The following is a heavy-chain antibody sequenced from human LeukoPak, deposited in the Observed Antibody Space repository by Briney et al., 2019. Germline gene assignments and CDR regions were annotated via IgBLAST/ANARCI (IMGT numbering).Heavy chain of an antibody. D-gene: IGHD3-16*01. CDR3: ARVLGEWLENWFDP. J-gene: IGHJ5*02. CDR2: IIPIFGTA. Sequence: SVKVSCKASGGTFSSYAISWARQAPGQGLEWMGGIIPIFGTANYAQKFQGRVTITADESTSTAYMELSSLRSEDTAVYYCARVLGEWLENWFDPWGQGTLVTVSS. CDR1: GGTFSSYA. V-gene: IGHV1-69*01.